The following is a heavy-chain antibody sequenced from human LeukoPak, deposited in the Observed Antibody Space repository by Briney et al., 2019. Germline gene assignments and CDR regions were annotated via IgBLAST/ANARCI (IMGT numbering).Heavy chain of an antibody. CDR1: GGSLSRYY. V-gene: IGHV4-59*01. CDR3: TATPLVATMAET. J-gene: IGHJ5*02. Sequence: SETLSLTCTVSGGSLSRYYWRWIRQPPGKGLDWIGYIYYSGSTNYNPSLKSRVTISVDTSKNQFSLKLSSVTAADTAVYYCTATPLVATMAETWGQGTLVTVSS. CDR2: IYYSGST. D-gene: IGHD5-12*01.